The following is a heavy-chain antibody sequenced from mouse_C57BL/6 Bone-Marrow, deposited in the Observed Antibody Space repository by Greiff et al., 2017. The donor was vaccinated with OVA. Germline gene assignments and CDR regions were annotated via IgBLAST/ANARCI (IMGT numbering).Heavy chain of an antibody. D-gene: IGHD1-1*01. V-gene: IGHV1-42*01. CDR3: ARRGYYGSSYVY. CDR1: GYSFTGYY. Sequence: DVKLVESGPELVKPGASVKISCKASGYSFTGYYMNWVKQSPEKSLEWIGEINPSTGGTTYNQKFKAKATLTVDKSSSTAYMQLKSLTSEDSAVYYCARRGYYGSSYVYWGQGTTLTVSS. CDR2: INPSTGGT. J-gene: IGHJ2*01.